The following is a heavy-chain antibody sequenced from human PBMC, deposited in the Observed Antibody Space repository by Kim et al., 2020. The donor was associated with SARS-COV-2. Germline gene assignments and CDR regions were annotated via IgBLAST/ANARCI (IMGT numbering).Heavy chain of an antibody. J-gene: IGHJ6*02. V-gene: IGHV4-34*01. CDR3: ARGNQLLWFRAGGMDV. Sequence: LKSRVTISVDTSKNQFALKLSSVTAADTAVYYCARGNQLLWFRAGGMDVWGQGTTVTVSS. D-gene: IGHD3-10*01.